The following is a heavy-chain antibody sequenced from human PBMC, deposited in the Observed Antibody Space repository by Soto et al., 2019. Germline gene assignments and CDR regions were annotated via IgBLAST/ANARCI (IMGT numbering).Heavy chain of an antibody. CDR2: VSSDGSNT. CDR1: GFIFSDYA. Sequence: HVHLVESGGGVVQPGRSLRLSCAASGFIFSDYALNWVRQAPGKGLEWVAVVSSDGSNTFYADSVKGRFSISRDNSKNILYLQMNSLTPEDTAVYYCAGIMGVNPDWGQGTLVTVSS. CDR3: AGIMGVNPD. J-gene: IGHJ4*02. D-gene: IGHD3-10*01. V-gene: IGHV3-30-3*01.